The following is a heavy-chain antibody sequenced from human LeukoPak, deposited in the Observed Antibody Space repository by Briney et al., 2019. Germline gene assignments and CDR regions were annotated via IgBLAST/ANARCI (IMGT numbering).Heavy chain of an antibody. Sequence: GGSLRLSCAASGFTFSSYAMHWVRQAPGKGLEWVAAISYDGSNKYYADSVKGRFTISRDNSKNTLYLQMNSLRAEDTAVYYCARDVGDYDEGDYFDYWGQGTLVTVSS. D-gene: IGHD4-17*01. V-gene: IGHV3-30-3*01. J-gene: IGHJ4*02. CDR1: GFTFSSYA. CDR2: ISYDGSNK. CDR3: ARDVGDYDEGDYFDY.